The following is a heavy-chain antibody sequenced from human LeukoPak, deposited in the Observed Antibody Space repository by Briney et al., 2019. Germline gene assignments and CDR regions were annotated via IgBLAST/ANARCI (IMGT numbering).Heavy chain of an antibody. CDR1: GYIFTSYY. D-gene: IGHD5-18*01. CDR2: INTNTGNP. J-gene: IGHJ4*02. Sequence: ASVKVSCKASGYIFTSYYMHWVRQAPGQGLEWMGWINTNTGNPTYAQGFTGRFVFSLDTSVSTAYLQISSLKAEDTAVYYCARRALWSIDYWGQGTLVTVSS. CDR3: ARRALWSIDY. V-gene: IGHV7-4-1*02.